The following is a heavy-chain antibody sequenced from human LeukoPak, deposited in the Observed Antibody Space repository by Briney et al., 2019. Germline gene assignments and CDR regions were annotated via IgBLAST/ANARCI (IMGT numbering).Heavy chain of an antibody. J-gene: IGHJ6*02. CDR3: GVVPAARFYGMDV. CDR1: GFTFSSYS. CDR2: ISSSSSYI. V-gene: IGHV3-21*01. D-gene: IGHD2-2*01. Sequence: GGSLRLSCAASGFTFSSYSMNWVRQAPGKGLEWVSSISSSSSYIYYADSVKGRFTISRDNAKNSLYLQMNSLRAEDTAVYYCGVVPAARFYGMDVWGQGTTVTVSS.